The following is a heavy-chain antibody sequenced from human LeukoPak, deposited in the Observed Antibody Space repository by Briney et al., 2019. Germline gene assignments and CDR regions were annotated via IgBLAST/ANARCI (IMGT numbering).Heavy chain of an antibody. V-gene: IGHV3-48*03. CDR2: ISSSCSTI. Sequence: PGGSLRLSCAASGFTFSSYEMNWVRQAPGKGLERVSYISSSCSTIYYADSVKGRFTISSDNAKNSLYLQMNSLRAEDTAVYYCASVKWIAVAAFASWGQGTLVTVSP. D-gene: IGHD6-19*01. J-gene: IGHJ4*02. CDR1: GFTFSSYE. CDR3: ASVKWIAVAAFAS.